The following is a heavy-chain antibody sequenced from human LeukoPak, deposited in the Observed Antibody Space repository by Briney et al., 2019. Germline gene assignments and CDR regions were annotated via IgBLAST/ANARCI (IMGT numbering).Heavy chain of an antibody. Sequence: SQTLSLTRAISGDSVSSNSAAWNWIRQSPSRGLEWLGRTYYRSKWYNDYAVSVKSRITINPDTSKNQFSLQLNSVTPEDTAVYYCARGHGAVTARVFDYWGQGTLVTVSS. J-gene: IGHJ4*02. CDR2: TYYRSKWYN. V-gene: IGHV6-1*01. CDR3: ARGHGAVTARVFDY. D-gene: IGHD2-21*02. CDR1: GDSVSSNSAA.